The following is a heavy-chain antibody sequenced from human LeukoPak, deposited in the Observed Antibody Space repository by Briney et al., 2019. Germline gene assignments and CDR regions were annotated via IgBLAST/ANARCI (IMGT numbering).Heavy chain of an antibody. V-gene: IGHV3-48*01. Sequence: GGSLRLSCAASGFTFSSSSMSWVRQAPGKGLEWVSYISSSSSTLYYADSVKGRFTISRDNAKNSLYLQMNSLRAEDTAVYYCARARSGYYWDYRGQGTLVTVSS. CDR1: GFTFSSSS. CDR2: ISSSSSTL. D-gene: IGHD3-22*01. CDR3: ARARSGYYWDY. J-gene: IGHJ4*02.